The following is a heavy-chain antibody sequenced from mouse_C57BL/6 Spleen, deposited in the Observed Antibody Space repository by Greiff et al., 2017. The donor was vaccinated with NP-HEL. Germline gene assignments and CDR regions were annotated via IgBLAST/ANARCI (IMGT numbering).Heavy chain of an antibody. V-gene: IGHV1-50*01. CDR1: GYTFTSYW. Sequence: VKLMESGAELVKPGASVKLSCKASGYTFTSYWMQWVKQRPGQGLEWIGEIDPSDSYTNYNQKFKGKATLTVDTSSSTAYMQLSSLTSEDSAVYYCARKTCYAMDYWGQGTSVTVSS. J-gene: IGHJ4*01. CDR2: IDPSDSYT. CDR3: ARKTCYAMDY.